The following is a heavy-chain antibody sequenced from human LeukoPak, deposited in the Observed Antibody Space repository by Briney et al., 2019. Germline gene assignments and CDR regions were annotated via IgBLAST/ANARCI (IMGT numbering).Heavy chain of an antibody. V-gene: IGHV3-21*01. CDR1: GFTFSSYS. CDR2: ISSSSSYI. Sequence: GGSLRLSCAASGFTFSSYSMNWVRQAPGKGLEWVSSISSSSSYIYYADSVKGRFTISRDNAKNSLYLQMNSPRAEDTAVYYCARGTYSSSLESYYFDYWGQGTLVTVSS. J-gene: IGHJ4*02. CDR3: ARGTYSSSLESYYFDY. D-gene: IGHD6-6*01.